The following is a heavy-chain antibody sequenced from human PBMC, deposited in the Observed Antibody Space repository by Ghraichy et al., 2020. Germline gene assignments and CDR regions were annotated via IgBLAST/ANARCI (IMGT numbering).Heavy chain of an antibody. D-gene: IGHD3-3*01. CDR1: GFSLRTSGAG. J-gene: IGHJ6*02. CDR2: IYWNDDK. Sequence: SGPTLVKPTQTLTLTCRFSGFSLRTSGAGVVWIRQPPGKALEWLALIYWNDDKRYSPSLRSRLTITKDTSSNQGVLTMSNMDPVDTATYLCTHVVRYYDVLSGDYGPLMDVWCQERKATVSS. V-gene: IGHV2-5*01. CDR3: THVVRYYDVLSGDYGPLMDV.